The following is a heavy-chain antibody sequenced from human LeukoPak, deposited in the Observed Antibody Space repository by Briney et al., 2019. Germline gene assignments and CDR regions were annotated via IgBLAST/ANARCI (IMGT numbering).Heavy chain of an antibody. D-gene: IGHD4-11*01. J-gene: IGHJ6*03. CDR1: GFTFSSYS. CDR3: AKTPSNLRYYYYYMDV. CDR2: ISSSSSYI. Sequence: PGGSLRLSCTASGFTFSSYSMNWVRQAPGKGLEWVSSISSSSSYIYYADSVKGRFTISRDNAKNSLYLQMNSLRAEDTAVYYCAKTPSNLRYYYYYMDVWGKGTTVTVSS. V-gene: IGHV3-21*01.